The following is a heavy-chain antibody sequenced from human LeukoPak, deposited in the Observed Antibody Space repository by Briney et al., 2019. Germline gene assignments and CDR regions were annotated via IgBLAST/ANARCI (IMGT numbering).Heavy chain of an antibody. CDR2: INSNGDEI. J-gene: IGHJ4*02. Sequence: ETLSLTCTVSGGSISSYFWSWIRQPPGKGLEWVSGINSNGDEIYYADSVRGRLTISRDNSNNALYLQMDSLRAEDTAVYYCANWIGSSSRDYWGQGTLVTVSS. D-gene: IGHD6-6*01. V-gene: IGHV3-23*01. CDR1: GGSISSYF. CDR3: ANWIGSSSRDY.